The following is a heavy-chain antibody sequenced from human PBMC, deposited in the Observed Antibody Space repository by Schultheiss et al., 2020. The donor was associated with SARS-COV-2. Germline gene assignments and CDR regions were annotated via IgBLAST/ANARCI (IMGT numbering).Heavy chain of an antibody. J-gene: IGHJ6*02. D-gene: IGHD4-17*01. CDR2: IDWDDDK. V-gene: IGHV2-70*04. CDR1: GFSLSTSGMR. Sequence: QTLSLTCTFSGFSLSTSGMRVSWIRQPPGKALEWLARIDWDDDKFYSTSLKTRLTISKDTSKNQVVLTMTNMDPVDTATYYCARRLTTVTTRYYYYGMDVWGQGTTVTVSS. CDR3: ARRLTTVTTRYYYYGMDV.